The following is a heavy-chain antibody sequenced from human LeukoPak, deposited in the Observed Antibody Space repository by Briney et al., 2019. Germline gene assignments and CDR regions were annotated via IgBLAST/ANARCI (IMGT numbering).Heavy chain of an antibody. V-gene: IGHV3-48*03. CDR1: RFTFSVYE. CDR2: ISSSGDTI. D-gene: IGHD5-12*01. Sequence: GGSLRLSCAASRFTFSVYEMNWVRQAPGKGLEWVSYISSSGDTIYYADSVKGRFTISRDNAKNSLYLQMNSLRAEDTAVYYCARDVSGYDPGRFDYWGQGSQVTVSS. J-gene: IGHJ4*02. CDR3: ARDVSGYDPGRFDY.